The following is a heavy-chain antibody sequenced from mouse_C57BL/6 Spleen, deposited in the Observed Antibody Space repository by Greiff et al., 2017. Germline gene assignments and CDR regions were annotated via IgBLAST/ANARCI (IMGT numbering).Heavy chain of an antibody. CDR3: ARLRGSSWDYAMDY. D-gene: IGHD1-1*01. CDR1: GYTFTDYN. J-gene: IGHJ4*01. CDR2: INPNNGGT. V-gene: IGHV1-22*01. Sequence: VQLQQSGPELVKPGASVKMSCKASGYTFTDYNMPWVKQSHGKSLEWIGYINPNNGGTSYNQKFKGKATLTVNKSSSTAYMELRSRTSEDSAVYYCARLRGSSWDYAMDYWGQGTSVTVSS.